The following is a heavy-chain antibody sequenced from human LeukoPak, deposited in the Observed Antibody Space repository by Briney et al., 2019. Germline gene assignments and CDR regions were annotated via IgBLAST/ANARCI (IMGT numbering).Heavy chain of an antibody. Sequence: GGSLRLSCAASGFTFSSYGMHWVRQAPGKGLEWVAVTSYDGSNNYYADSVKGRFTISRDNSKNTLYLQMNSLRTEDTAVYFCARDKSSSSSFYHGVDVWGQGTTVTVSS. CDR3: ARDKSSSSSFYHGVDV. V-gene: IGHV3-30*03. D-gene: IGHD6-6*01. CDR2: TSYDGSNN. CDR1: GFTFSSYG. J-gene: IGHJ6*02.